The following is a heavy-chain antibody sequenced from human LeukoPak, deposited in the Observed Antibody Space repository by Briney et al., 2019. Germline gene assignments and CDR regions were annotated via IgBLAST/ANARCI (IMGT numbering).Heavy chain of an antibody. D-gene: IGHD3-22*01. Sequence: PGGSLRLSCAASGFTFDDYGMSWVRHAPGKGLEWVSGINWNGGSTVYADSVKGRFTISRDNAKNSLYLQMNSLRAEDTALYYCARKEDGDSSGYYFSPHFDYWGQGTLVTVSS. CDR3: ARKEDGDSSGYYFSPHFDY. J-gene: IGHJ4*02. CDR1: GFTFDDYG. V-gene: IGHV3-20*04. CDR2: INWNGGST.